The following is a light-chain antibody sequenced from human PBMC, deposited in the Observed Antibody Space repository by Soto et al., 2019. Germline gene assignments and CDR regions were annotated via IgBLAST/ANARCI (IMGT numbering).Light chain of an antibody. CDR2: GAS. V-gene: IGKV3-20*01. CDR3: QQYRTSPIT. CDR1: QSITNNY. J-gene: IGKJ5*01. Sequence: ETVLTQSPGTLSLSPGERATLSCRASQSITNNYLAWYQQKPCQAPRLLIYGASSRVTGIPDRFSGSGSGTDFTLTISRLEPEDFAVYYCQQYRTSPITFGQGTRLEIK.